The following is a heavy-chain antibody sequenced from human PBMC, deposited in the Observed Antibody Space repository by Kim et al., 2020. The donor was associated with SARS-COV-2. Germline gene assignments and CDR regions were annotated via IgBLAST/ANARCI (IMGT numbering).Heavy chain of an antibody. CDR1: GVSISSYY. V-gene: IGHV4-59*01. CDR2: IYYSGST. CDR3: ARGATFFTE. Sequence: SETLSLTCTVSGVSISSYYWSWIRQPPGKGLEWIGYIYYSGSTNYNPSLKSRVIISVDTSNSQFSLKLSSVTAADTAVYYCARGATFFTEWGQGTLVTVSS. J-gene: IGHJ4*02. D-gene: IGHD3-3*02.